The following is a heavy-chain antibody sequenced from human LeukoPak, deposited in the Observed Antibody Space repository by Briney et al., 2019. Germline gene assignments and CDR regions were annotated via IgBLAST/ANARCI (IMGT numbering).Heavy chain of an antibody. CDR1: GGSISGLY. Sequence: SETLCLTCAVPGGSISGLYWSWIRQPPGKGLEWIGYIYYRGSTNYNPSLKSRVTMSVDTSKNQFSLKLSSVTAADTAVYYCARDKFGEDYMDVWGKGTTVTVSS. J-gene: IGHJ6*03. V-gene: IGHV4-59*11. CDR2: IYYRGST. D-gene: IGHD3-10*01. CDR3: ARDKFGEDYMDV.